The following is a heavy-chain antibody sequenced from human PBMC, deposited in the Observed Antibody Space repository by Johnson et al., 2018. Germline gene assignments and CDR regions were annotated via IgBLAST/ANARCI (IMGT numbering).Heavy chain of an antibody. D-gene: IGHD2-2*01. CDR3: AKEVVPGATTYYFDY. CDR1: GFTFSQYT. CDR2: ISSSSTYI. V-gene: IGHV3-21*04. Sequence: EVQLVESGGDLVQPGGSLRLSCAASGFTFSQYTMNWVRQAPGKGLEWVSSISSSSTYIYYADSVKGRFTLSRDNSNNTLYLQMNNLRADDTSVYYCAKEVVPGATTYYFDYWGQGTLVTVSS. J-gene: IGHJ4*02.